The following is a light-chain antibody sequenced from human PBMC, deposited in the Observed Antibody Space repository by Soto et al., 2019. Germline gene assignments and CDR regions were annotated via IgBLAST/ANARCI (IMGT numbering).Light chain of an antibody. CDR3: MQTLQTPYT. J-gene: IGKJ2*01. CDR2: LGS. Sequence: DLVMTQSPLSLPVTPGEPASISCRSSQSLLYGAGYMYVDWYLQKPGQPPQLLIFLGSNRASGVXDXXSGSVSGTDFTLKISRVETEDVGVYYCMQTLQTPYTFGQGTKLEIK. CDR1: QSLLYGAGYMY. V-gene: IGKV2-28*01.